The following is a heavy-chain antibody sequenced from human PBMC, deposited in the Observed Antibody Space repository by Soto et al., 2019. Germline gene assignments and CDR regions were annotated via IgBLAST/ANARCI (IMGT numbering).Heavy chain of an antibody. J-gene: IGHJ6*03. Sequence: SETLSLTCTVSGGSISSDYWTWIRQPPGERLEWIGYIYYNGNTNYNSSLKSRVTISIDTSKNQFSLKLNSVTAADTAVYFCAGTTSLQWYYMEVWDKGTTVTVSS. D-gene: IGHD1-7*01. V-gene: IGHV4-59*01. CDR2: IYYNGNT. CDR1: GGSISSDY. CDR3: AGTTSLQWYYMEV.